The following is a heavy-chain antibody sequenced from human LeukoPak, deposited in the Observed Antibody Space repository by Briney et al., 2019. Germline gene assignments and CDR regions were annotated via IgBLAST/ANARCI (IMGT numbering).Heavy chain of an antibody. D-gene: IGHD3-10*01. CDR2: ISGDESST. V-gene: IGHV3-74*01. J-gene: IGHJ4*02. Sequence: GGSLRLSCAASGFTFSSYWMHWVRQAPGKGLVWVSRISGDESSTSYADSVKGRFTISRDNAKNTLFLQMNSLRAEDTAAYYCAGGSTLDRGLVYYWGQGTLVTVSS. CDR3: AGGSTLDRGLVYY. CDR1: GFTFSSYW.